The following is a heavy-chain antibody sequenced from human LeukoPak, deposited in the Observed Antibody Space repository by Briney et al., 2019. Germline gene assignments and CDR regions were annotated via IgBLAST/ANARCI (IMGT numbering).Heavy chain of an antibody. Sequence: PGGSLRLSCAASGFTFSSYGMHWVRQAPGKGLEWVAVISYDGSNKYHADSVKGRFTISRDNSKNTLYLQMNSLRAEDTAVYYCAKDSHYGSGSHHYYFDYWGQGTLVTVSS. D-gene: IGHD3-10*01. CDR1: GFTFSSYG. V-gene: IGHV3-30*18. CDR3: AKDSHYGSGSHHYYFDY. J-gene: IGHJ4*02. CDR2: ISYDGSNK.